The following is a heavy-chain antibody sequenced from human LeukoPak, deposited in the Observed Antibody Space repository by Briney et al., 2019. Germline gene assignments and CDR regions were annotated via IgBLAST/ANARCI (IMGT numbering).Heavy chain of an antibody. J-gene: IGHJ4*02. CDR3: ARVRDQWLLQYFFDY. CDR2: IYHSGST. V-gene: IGHV4-38-2*01. CDR1: DYSMSSGDY. Sequence: PETLSLTFAVSDYSMSSGDYWAWIRQPPGKGLEGIGSIYHSGSTYYNPSLKSRVTISVDTSKIQSSLQLSSVTAAAPAVYSCARVRDQWLLQYFFDYWGQGTLVAVSS. D-gene: IGHD6-19*01.